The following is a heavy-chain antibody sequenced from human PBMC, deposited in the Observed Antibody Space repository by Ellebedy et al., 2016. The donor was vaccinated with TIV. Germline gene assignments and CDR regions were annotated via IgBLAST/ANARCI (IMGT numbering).Heavy chain of an antibody. V-gene: IGHV5-10-1*01. CDR2: IDPSDSYT. CDR1: GYSFTSYW. J-gene: IGHJ3*02. D-gene: IGHD3/OR15-3a*01. CDR3: ARPGLTTRSAFDI. Sequence: GESLKISCNGSGYSFTSYWISWVRQMPGKGLEWMGRIDPSDSYTNYSPSFQGHVTISADQSISTAYLQWSSLKASDTAMYYCARPGLTTRSAFDIWGQGTMVTVSS.